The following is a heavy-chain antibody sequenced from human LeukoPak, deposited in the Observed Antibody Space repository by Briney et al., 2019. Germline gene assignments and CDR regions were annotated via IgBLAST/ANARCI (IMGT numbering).Heavy chain of an antibody. D-gene: IGHD3-16*01. Sequence: SETLSLTCTVSGYSISSGYYWGWIRQPPGKGLEWIGYIYYSGSTNYNPSLKSRVTISVDTSKKQLSLKLSSVTAADTAVYYCARGYGGIYYYYMDVWGKGTTVTVSS. V-gene: IGHV4-61*05. CDR3: ARGYGGIYYYYMDV. CDR1: GYSISSGYY. CDR2: IYYSGST. J-gene: IGHJ6*03.